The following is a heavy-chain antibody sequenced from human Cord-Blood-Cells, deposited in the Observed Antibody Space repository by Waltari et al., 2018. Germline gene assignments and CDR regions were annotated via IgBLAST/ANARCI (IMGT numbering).Heavy chain of an antibody. D-gene: IGHD3-22*01. Sequence: EVQLVESGGGLVKPGGSLGLSCAASGFTFSSSRLNWVRQAPGKGLEWVSSISSSSSYIYYADSVKGRFTTSRDNAKNSLYLQMNSLRAEDTAVYYCARPPSDRGSKYFQHWGQGTLVTVSS. J-gene: IGHJ1*01. CDR2: ISSSSSYI. CDR1: GFTFSSSR. CDR3: ARPPSDRGSKYFQH. V-gene: IGHV3-21*01.